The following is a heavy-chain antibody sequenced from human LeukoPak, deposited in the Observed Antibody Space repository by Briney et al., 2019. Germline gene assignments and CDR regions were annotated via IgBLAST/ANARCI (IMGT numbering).Heavy chain of an antibody. Sequence: SVKVSCKASGGTFSSYAISWVRQAPGQGLEWMGRIIPILGIANYAQKFQGRVTITADKSTSTAYMELSSLRSEDTAVYYCARTLMVRGVIPDCYYYGMDVWGQGTTVTVSS. CDR3: ARTLMVRGVIPDCYYYGMDV. D-gene: IGHD3-10*01. V-gene: IGHV1-69*04. J-gene: IGHJ6*02. CDR2: IIPILGIA. CDR1: GGTFSSYA.